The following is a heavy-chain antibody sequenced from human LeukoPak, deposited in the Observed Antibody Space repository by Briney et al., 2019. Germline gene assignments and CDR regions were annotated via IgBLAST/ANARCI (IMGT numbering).Heavy chain of an antibody. CDR3: ARASVVAATNWFDP. CDR2: IYYSGST. Sequence: PSETLSLTCTVSGGSISSYYWSWIRQPPGKGLEWIGYIYYSGSTNYNPSLKSRVTISVDTSKNQFSLKLSSVTAADTAVYYYARASVVAATNWFDPWGQGTLVTVSS. V-gene: IGHV4-59*01. J-gene: IGHJ5*02. D-gene: IGHD2-15*01. CDR1: GGSISSYY.